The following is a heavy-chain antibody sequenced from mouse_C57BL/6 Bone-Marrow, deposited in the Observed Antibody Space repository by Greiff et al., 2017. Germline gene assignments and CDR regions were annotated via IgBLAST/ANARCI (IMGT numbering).Heavy chain of an antibody. V-gene: IGHV1-20*01. CDR2: INPYNGDT. Sequence: DVKLQESGPELVKPGDSVKISCKASGYSFTGYFMNWVMQSHGKSLEWIGRINPYNGDTFYNQKFKGKATLTVDKSSSTAHMELRSLTSEDSAVYYCASEDTTGYWGQGTTLTVSS. J-gene: IGHJ2*01. CDR3: ASEDTTGY. D-gene: IGHD1-1*01. CDR1: GYSFTGYF.